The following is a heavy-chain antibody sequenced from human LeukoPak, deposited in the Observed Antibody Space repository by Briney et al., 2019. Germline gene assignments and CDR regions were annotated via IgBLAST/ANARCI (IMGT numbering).Heavy chain of an antibody. Sequence: GASVKVSCKASGGTFSSYAISWVRQAPGQGLEWMGGIIPIFGTANYAQKFQGRVTITTDESTSTAYMEVRSLRSDDTAVYYCARELASNIRSFDIWGQGTMVTVSS. CDR1: GGTFSSYA. D-gene: IGHD2/OR15-2a*01. V-gene: IGHV1-69*05. CDR2: IIPIFGTA. CDR3: ARELASNIRSFDI. J-gene: IGHJ3*02.